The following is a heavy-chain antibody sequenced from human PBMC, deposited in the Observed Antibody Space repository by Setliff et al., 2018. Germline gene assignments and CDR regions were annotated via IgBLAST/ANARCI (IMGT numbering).Heavy chain of an antibody. Sequence: SETLSLTCTASGGSISSSYWSWIRQPPGKGLEWIGYFYHSGSMNYSPSLKGRVTMSVDTSNNQLSLKLTSVSAADTAVYYCAREGVDTRSSTDYRYYMDVWGKGTTVTVSS. CDR1: GGSISSSY. CDR2: FYHSGSM. V-gene: IGHV4-59*12. D-gene: IGHD5-18*01. CDR3: AREGVDTRSSTDYRYYMDV. J-gene: IGHJ6*03.